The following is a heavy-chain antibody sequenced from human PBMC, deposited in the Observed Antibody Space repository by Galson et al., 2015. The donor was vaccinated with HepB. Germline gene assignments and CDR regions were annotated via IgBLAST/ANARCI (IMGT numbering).Heavy chain of an antibody. J-gene: IGHJ4*02. CDR2: IYYSGST. CDR3: ARGMEVGVRGVIHGVDY. Sequence: ETLSLTCTVSGGSISSYYWSWIRQPPGKGLEWIGYIYYSGSTNYNPSLKSRVTISVDTSKNQFSLKLSSVTAADTAVYYCARGMEVGVRGVIHGVDYWGQGTLVTVSS. D-gene: IGHD3-10*01. V-gene: IGHV4-59*01. CDR1: GGSISSYY.